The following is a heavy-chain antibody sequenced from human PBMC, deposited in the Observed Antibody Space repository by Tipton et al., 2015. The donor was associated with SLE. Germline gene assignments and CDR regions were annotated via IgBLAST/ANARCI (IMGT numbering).Heavy chain of an antibody. CDR1: AASIRRYY. CDR3: AREAYCSGGNCYMMNPRDYYYYGMDV. J-gene: IGHJ6*02. D-gene: IGHD2-15*01. Sequence: TLSLTCNISAASIRRYYWTCIRQPAGEELAWIGRVFISGTTNINPSLKSRVRMSVDASKSQISLNLASVTAADTAVYYCAREAYCSGGNCYMMNPRDYYYYGMDVWSQETTVTVSS. V-gene: IGHV4-4*07. CDR2: VFISGTT.